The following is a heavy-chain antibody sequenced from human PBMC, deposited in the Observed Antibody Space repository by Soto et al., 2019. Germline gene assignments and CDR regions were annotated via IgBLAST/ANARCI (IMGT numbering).Heavy chain of an antibody. CDR1: GGSFSAYY. J-gene: IGHJ6*02. V-gene: IGHV4-34*12. Sequence: SETLSLTCAVYGGSFSAYYWSWVRQPPGKGLEWIGEIIHSESTKYNPSLKSRVTISVDTSKNQFSLKLSSVTAADTAVYYCARDRKQNGDYLPDYYYGMDVWGQGTTVTV. CDR2: IIHSEST. D-gene: IGHD4-17*01. CDR3: ARDRKQNGDYLPDYYYGMDV.